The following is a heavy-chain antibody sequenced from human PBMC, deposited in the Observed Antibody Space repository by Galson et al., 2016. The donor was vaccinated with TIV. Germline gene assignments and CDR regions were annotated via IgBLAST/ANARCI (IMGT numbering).Heavy chain of an antibody. CDR3: ARDVRRTWTNLDL. V-gene: IGHV1-69*13. CDR2: TVPMFGIV. CDR1: GGTFTSFA. J-gene: IGHJ5*02. D-gene: IGHD1-1*01. Sequence: SVKVSCKASGGTFTSFAISWVRQSRGQGLEWMGGTVPMFGIVTYAQKFQGKITLTADASTSTAYMELRSLTSDDTAVYFCARDVRRTWTNLDLWGQGTLVTVSS.